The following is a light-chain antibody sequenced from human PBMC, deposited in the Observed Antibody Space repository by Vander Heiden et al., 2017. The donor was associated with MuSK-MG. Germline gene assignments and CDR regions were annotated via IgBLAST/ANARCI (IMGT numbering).Light chain of an antibody. CDR1: QSFSSW. Sequence: DIQMTQSPSTLSASVGDRVTMTCRASQSFSSWLAWYQQKPGKAPKLLIYEASSLESGVPSRFSGSRSGTEFTLTISSLQPDDLATYYCQQDNSYPWTFGQGTKVEIK. CDR3: QQDNSYPWT. J-gene: IGKJ1*01. V-gene: IGKV1-5*03. CDR2: EAS.